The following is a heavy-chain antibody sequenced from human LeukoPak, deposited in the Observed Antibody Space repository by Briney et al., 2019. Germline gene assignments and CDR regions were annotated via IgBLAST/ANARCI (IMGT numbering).Heavy chain of an antibody. Sequence: GGSLRLSCAASGFTVITNDMTWVRQAPGKGLEWVSVLYSDGNTKYADSVQSRFTISGDNSKNTLYLEMNSLSPDDTAVYYCARGVETLAANTLAYWGQGTLVTVSS. CDR1: GFTVITND. CDR3: ARGVETLAANTLAY. D-gene: IGHD3-16*01. J-gene: IGHJ4*02. V-gene: IGHV3-53*01. CDR2: LYSDGNT.